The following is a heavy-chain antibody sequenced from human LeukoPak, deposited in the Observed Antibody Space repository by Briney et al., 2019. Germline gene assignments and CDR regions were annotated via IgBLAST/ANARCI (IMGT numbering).Heavy chain of an antibody. CDR2: ISYDGSNK. Sequence: GGSLRLSCAASGFTFSSYAMHWVRQAPGKGLEWVAVISYDGSNKYYADSVKGRSTISRDNSKNTLYLQMNSLRAEDTAVYYCARDGDVNYYFDCWCQGTLVTVSS. J-gene: IGHJ4*02. D-gene: IGHD1-20*01. CDR3: ARDGDVNYYFDC. V-gene: IGHV3-30*04. CDR1: GFTFSSYA.